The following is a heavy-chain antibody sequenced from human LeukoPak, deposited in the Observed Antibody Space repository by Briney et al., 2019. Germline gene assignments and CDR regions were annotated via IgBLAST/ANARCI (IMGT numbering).Heavy chain of an antibody. CDR1: GASIRTYY. CDR2: IYYSGST. J-gene: IGHJ4*02. V-gene: IGHV4-59*08. CDR3: ARHSRGDSGTYYLE. D-gene: IGHD3-10*01. Sequence: SETLSLTCTVSGASIRTYYWSWLRQPPGKGLEWIGYIYYSGSTNYNPSLKSRVTISIDTPKNQFSLRLSSVTAADTAVYYCARHSRGDSGTYYLEWGQGTLVIVSS.